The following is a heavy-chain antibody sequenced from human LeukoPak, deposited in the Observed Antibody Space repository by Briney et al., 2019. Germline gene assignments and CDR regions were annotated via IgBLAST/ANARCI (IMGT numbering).Heavy chain of an antibody. CDR3: AKSYYDSSGYLYFQH. V-gene: IGHV3-43*02. CDR1: GFTFDDYA. CDR2: ISGDGGST. D-gene: IGHD3-22*01. J-gene: IGHJ1*01. Sequence: GGSLRLSCAASGFTFDDYAMHWVRQAPGKGLEWVSLISGDGGSTYYADSVKGRFTISRDNSKNSPYLQMNSLRTEDTALYYCAKSYYDSSGYLYFQHWGQGTLVTVSS.